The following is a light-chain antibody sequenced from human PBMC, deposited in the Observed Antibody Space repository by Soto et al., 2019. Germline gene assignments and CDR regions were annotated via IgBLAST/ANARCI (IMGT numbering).Light chain of an antibody. V-gene: IGLV2-14*01. CDR3: CSYTTSNTRQLV. Sequence: VLTQPASVSGTAAHSITISRTGTSSDVGGYTYVSGSQPHPGTAPNFMCSNVSKRPSGVSNRFSGSKSGNTASLTISGLQAEDEPEYYCCSYTTSNTRQLVFGTGTKVIVL. CDR1: SSDVGGYTY. CDR2: NVS. J-gene: IGLJ1*01.